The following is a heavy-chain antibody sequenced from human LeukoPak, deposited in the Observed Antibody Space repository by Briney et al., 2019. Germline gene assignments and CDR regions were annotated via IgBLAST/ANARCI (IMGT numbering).Heavy chain of an antibody. V-gene: IGHV3-21*01. Sequence: GGSLRLSCAASGFTFSSYSMTWVRQAPGKGLEWVSSISSSSSYIYYADSVKGRFTISRDNAKNSLYLQMNSLRAEDTAVYYCGGWGFGGFVWGGNFFDYWGQGTLVTVSS. CDR2: ISSSSSYI. CDR1: GFTFSSYS. D-gene: IGHD3-16*01. CDR3: GGWGFGGFVWGGNFFDY. J-gene: IGHJ4*02.